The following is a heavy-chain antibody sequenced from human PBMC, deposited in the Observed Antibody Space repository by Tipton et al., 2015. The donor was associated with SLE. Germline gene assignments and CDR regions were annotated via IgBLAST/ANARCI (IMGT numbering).Heavy chain of an antibody. CDR1: GASISDDTYY. CDR3: ARVVDSSGYYYGWFDP. Sequence: TLPLTCTVSGASISDDTYYWTWVRQPAGKGLEWIGRIYTSGNTNYNPSLKGRVTISLDTSKKQFSLQLTSVTAADTAVYYCARVVDSSGYYYGWFDPWGQGALVTVSS. V-gene: IGHV4-61*02. D-gene: IGHD3-22*01. J-gene: IGHJ5*02. CDR2: IYTSGNT.